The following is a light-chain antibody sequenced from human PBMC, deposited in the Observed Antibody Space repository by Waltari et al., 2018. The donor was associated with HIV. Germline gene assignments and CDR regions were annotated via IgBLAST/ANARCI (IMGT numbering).Light chain of an antibody. Sequence: DIVMTQSPDSLAVSLGERATINCKSSQTVLYTSNNINYLAWYQQKPGQPPKLLIYWASTRESGVPDRFSGSGSGTDFTLTISSLQAEDVAVYFCQQYYSVPPTFDQGTKVEIK. CDR1: QTVLYTSNNINY. CDR3: QQYYSVPPT. J-gene: IGKJ1*01. V-gene: IGKV4-1*01. CDR2: WAS.